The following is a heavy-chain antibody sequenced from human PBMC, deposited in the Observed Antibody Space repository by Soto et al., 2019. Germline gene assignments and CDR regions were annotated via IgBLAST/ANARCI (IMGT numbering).Heavy chain of an antibody. V-gene: IGHV3-64*01. D-gene: IGHD2-21*01. J-gene: IGHJ6*02. Sequence: GGSLRLSCAASGFTFSSYAMHWVRQAPGKGLEYVSAITSNGGNTDYASSVKGRFTISRDNSKNTLYLQMGSLRAEDMAVYYCTRRIPFGYGMDVWGQGTTVTVSS. CDR1: GFTFSSYA. CDR2: ITSNGGNT. CDR3: TRRIPFGYGMDV.